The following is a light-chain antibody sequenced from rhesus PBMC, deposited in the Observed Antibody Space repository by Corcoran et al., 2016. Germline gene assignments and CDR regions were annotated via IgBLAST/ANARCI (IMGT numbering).Light chain of an antibody. J-gene: IGKJ2*01. V-gene: IGKV1-74*01. Sequence: DIQMTQSPSSLSASAGDRVTITCRASENVNNYLNWYQQKPGKAPKCLIYKAFTLESGVPSRFSGRGSGTDYTFTISRLQSEVVATYYCQHNYGTPYSFGQGTKVEIK. CDR3: QHNYGTPYS. CDR2: KAF. CDR1: ENVNNY.